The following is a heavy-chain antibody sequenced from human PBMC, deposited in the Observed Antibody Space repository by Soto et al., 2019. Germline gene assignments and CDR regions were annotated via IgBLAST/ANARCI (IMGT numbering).Heavy chain of an antibody. CDR2: ISGYNGDT. CDR1: GYTFSSYG. D-gene: IGHD6-13*01. V-gene: IGHV1-18*04. CDR3: ARAPQTVAGAGIWY. Sequence: ASVKVSCKTSGYTFSSYGISWVRQAPGQGLEWMGWISGYNGDTNYAQKLQGRVTMTTDTSTSTAYMELRSLRCDDTAVYYCARAPQTVAGAGIWYWGQGTLVTVSS. J-gene: IGHJ4*02.